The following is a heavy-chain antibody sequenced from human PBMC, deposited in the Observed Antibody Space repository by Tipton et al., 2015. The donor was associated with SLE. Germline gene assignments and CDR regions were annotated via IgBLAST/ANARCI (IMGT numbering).Heavy chain of an antibody. J-gene: IGHJ4*02. Sequence: TLSLTCAVSGASIGSGGYSWNWIRQPPGKGLQWIGYIFHSGITNYNPSLKSRVTISGDPSEKQVSLKLTSVTAADTAVDYCTGYLDWIYTFIDFWGQGSLVAVSS. CDR3: TGYLDWIYTFIDF. D-gene: IGHD3-9*01. CDR2: IFHSGIT. V-gene: IGHV4-30-2*01. CDR1: GASIGSGGYS.